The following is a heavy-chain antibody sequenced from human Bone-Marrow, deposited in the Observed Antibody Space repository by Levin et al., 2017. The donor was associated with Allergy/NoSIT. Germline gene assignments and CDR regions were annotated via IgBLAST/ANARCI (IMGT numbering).Heavy chain of an antibody. CDR1: GGSISGHY. Sequence: KPSETLSLTCTVSGGSISGHYWSWIRQPPGKGLEYIGFIYYSGGTYYNPSINSRVTISVDTSKNHFSLRLNSVTAADTAVYYCVIDRVYFDDWGQGTLVTVSS. CDR2: IYYSGGT. V-gene: IGHV4-59*11. D-gene: IGHD3-10*01. J-gene: IGHJ4*02. CDR3: VIDRVYFDD.